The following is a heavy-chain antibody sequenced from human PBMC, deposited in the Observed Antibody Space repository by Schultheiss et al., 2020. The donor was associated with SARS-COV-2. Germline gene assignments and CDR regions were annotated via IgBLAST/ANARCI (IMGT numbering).Heavy chain of an antibody. J-gene: IGHJ6*02. Sequence: GGSLRLSFSASGFTFSSYAMHWVRQAPGKGLEYVSAISSNGGSTYYADSVKGRFTISRDNSKNTLYLQMSSLRAEDTAVYYCVKDQGNGIEVYYYYGMDVWGQGTTVTVS. CDR3: VKDQGNGIEVYYYYGMDV. CDR2: ISSNGGST. CDR1: GFTFSSYA. D-gene: IGHD4-23*01. V-gene: IGHV3-64D*06.